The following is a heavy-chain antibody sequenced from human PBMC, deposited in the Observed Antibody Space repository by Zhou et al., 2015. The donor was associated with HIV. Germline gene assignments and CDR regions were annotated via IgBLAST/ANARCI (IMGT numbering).Heavy chain of an antibody. CDR2: ISPNSGGT. D-gene: IGHD2-2*01. CDR3: ARVRRLGVPAGYYYYYYGMDV. J-gene: IGHJ6*02. V-gene: IGHV1-2*02. Sequence: QVQLVQSGGEVKKPGASVKVSCKASGYTFTDYYMHWVRQAPGQRLEWMGWISPNSGGTNYAQKFQGRVTMTRDTSISTAYMELSSLKSDDTAVYYCARVRRLGVPAGYYYYYYGMDVWGQGTTVTVSS. CDR1: GYTFTDYY.